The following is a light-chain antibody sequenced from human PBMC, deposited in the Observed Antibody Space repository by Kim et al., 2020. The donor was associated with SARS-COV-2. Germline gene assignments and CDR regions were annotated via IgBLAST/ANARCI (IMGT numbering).Light chain of an antibody. J-gene: IGKJ4*01. CDR1: QSVSSN. Sequence: VSPGERATRSCRASQSVSSNLAWYQQKPGQAPRLLIYGAYTRATGIPARFSGSGSGTEFTLTISSLQSEDFAVYYCQQYNNWPPITFGGGTKVEIK. CDR3: QQYNNWPPIT. V-gene: IGKV3-15*01. CDR2: GAY.